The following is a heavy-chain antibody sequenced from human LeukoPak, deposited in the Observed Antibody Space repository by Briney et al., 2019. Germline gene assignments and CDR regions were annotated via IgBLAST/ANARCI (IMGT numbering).Heavy chain of an antibody. CDR1: GGSITTTNW. Sequence: SGTLSLTCAVSGGSITTTNWWSWVRHPPGKGLEWIGEVNLSGATNYNLSLESRVSMSIDKSKNHLSLEVTSVTAADTAIYYCTRESGAFSPFGFWGQGTLVTVSS. V-gene: IGHV4-4*02. CDR3: TRESGAFSPFGF. CDR2: VNLSGAT. J-gene: IGHJ4*02. D-gene: IGHD1-26*01.